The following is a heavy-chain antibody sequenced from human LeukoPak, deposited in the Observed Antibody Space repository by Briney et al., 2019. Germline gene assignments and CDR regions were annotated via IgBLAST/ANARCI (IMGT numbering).Heavy chain of an antibody. D-gene: IGHD2-15*01. CDR2: INWNGGST. J-gene: IGHJ4*02. CDR3: ARQLGYCSDGSCYFDY. Sequence: PGGSMRLSCAASGFFLDDYGMSWVRHAPGKGMEWVSGINWNGGSTAYADSVTGRFTICRDNSKNTLHLQMNSLRAEDTAVYHCARQLGYCSDGSCYFDYWGQGTLVTVSS. V-gene: IGHV3-20*01. CDR1: GFFLDDYG.